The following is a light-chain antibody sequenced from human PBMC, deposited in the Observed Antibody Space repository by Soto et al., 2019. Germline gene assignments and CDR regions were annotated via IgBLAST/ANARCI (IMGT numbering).Light chain of an antibody. J-gene: IGLJ2*01. Sequence: QSALTQPASVSGSPGQSVSISCTGTSSDVGSYNLVSWYQQHPGKAPEVLIFEGSKGPSGVSNRFSASKSGNTASLTISGLQAEDEAYYYCCSYAGSSTLVFGGGTKLTVL. CDR1: SSDVGSYNL. V-gene: IGLV2-23*01. CDR2: EGS. CDR3: CSYAGSSTLV.